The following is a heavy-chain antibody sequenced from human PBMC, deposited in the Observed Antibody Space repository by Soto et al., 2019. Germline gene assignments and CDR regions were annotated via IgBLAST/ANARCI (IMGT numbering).Heavy chain of an antibody. V-gene: IGHV4-30-4*01. D-gene: IGHD7-27*01. Sequence: QVQLQVSGPGLVEPSQTLSLTCTVSGGSVSSDNYYWTWIRQPPGKDLEWIGYIYSSGNTNYNPSLRSRLTMSKDTSKNQFSLKLSSVTAADTAVYYCARRVTGGGERFDPWGQGTLVTVSS. CDR1: GGSVSSDNYY. CDR2: IYSSGNT. CDR3: ARRVTGGGERFDP. J-gene: IGHJ5*02.